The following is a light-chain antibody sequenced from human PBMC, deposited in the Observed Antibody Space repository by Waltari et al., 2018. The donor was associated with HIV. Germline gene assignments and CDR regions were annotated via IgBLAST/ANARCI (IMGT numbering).Light chain of an antibody. V-gene: IGKV2-28*01. J-gene: IGKJ3*01. Sequence: DIVMTQSPLSLPVTPGEPASISCRSSQSLLHSNGYNYLDWYLPKPGQSPQLLIYLGSNRASGVPDRFSGSGSGTDFTLKISRVEAEDVGVYYCMQALQTQFTFGPGTKVDIK. CDR2: LGS. CDR3: MQALQTQFT. CDR1: QSLLHSNGYNY.